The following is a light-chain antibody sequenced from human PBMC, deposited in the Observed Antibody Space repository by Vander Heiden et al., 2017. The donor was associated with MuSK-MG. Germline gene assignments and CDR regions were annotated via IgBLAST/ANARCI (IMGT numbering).Light chain of an antibody. Sequence: DIQMTQSPSSLSASVGDRVTITCQASQDISNYLNWYQQKPGKAPKLLIYDASNLETGVPSRFSGSGSGTDFTFTISSLQPEDIATYYCQQYYKLPLTSGGGTKVEIK. CDR2: DAS. J-gene: IGKJ4*02. CDR1: QDISNY. V-gene: IGKV1-33*01. CDR3: QQYYKLPLT.